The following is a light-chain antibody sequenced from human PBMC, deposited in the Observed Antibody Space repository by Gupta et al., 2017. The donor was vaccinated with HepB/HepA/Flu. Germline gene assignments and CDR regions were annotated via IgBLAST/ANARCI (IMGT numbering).Light chain of an antibody. CDR2: DAS. V-gene: IGKV3-15*01. J-gene: IGKJ2*03. CDR1: QNVNRN. CDR3: QQDNNWPGS. Sequence: IVMTQSPATLSVSPGERASFSCRASQNVNRNLAWYQQKPGQAPRLLISDASTRATDIPAKFSGSGSETEFTLTISSLQSEDFAVYYCQQDNNWPGSFGQGTXLEIK.